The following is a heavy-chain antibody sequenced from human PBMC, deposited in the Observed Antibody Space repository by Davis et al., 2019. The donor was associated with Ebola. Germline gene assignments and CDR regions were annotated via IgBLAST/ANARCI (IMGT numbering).Heavy chain of an antibody. J-gene: IGHJ3*02. CDR1: GGSFSGYY. D-gene: IGHD3-10*01. V-gene: IGHV4-34*01. Sequence: SETLSLTCAVYGGSFSGYYWSWIRQPPGKGLEWNGEINHSGSTNYNPSLKSRFTISVDTSKNQFSLKLSSVTAADTAVYYCARGPTVQGLDIWGQGTMVTVSS. CDR3: ARGPTVQGLDI. CDR2: INHSGST.